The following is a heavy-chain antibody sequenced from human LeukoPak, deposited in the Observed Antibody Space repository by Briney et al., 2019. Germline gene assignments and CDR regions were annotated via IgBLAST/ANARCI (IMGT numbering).Heavy chain of an antibody. CDR3: ARDHNWGPDY. D-gene: IGHD7-27*01. J-gene: IGHJ4*02. Sequence: ASVKVSCKALGYTFTDHYFHWLRQAPGQGLEWMGWIHPGRGDTNYAQKFQGKVSLTRDTSISTAYMELSRLTSDDTAVYYCARDHNWGPDYWGQGTLVSVSS. CDR2: IHPGRGDT. CDR1: GYTFTDHY. V-gene: IGHV1-2*02.